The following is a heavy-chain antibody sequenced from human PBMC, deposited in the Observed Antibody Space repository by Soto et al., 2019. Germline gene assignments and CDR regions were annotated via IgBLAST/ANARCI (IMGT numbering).Heavy chain of an antibody. CDR1: GASISSSSYL. CDR3: ARIYYDINEHFDS. D-gene: IGHD3-9*01. V-gene: IGHV4-39*01. J-gene: IGHJ4*02. CDR2: INYSGST. Sequence: SETLSLTCTVSGASISSSSYLWAWIRQPPGKGLEWIGNINYSGSTYYNPTLKSRVTISVGTSKNQFSLRLSSVTAADTALYYCARIYYDINEHFDSWGQGTLVTVTS.